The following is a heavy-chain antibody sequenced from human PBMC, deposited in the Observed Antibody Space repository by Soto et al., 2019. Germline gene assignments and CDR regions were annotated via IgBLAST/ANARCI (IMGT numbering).Heavy chain of an antibody. CDR1: GDSINTNYYY. D-gene: IGHD4-17*01. J-gene: IGHJ3*02. CDR2: ISYTGYS. V-gene: IGHV4-31*03. CDR3: ARNGIPKAYGGNTALDI. Sequence: QVQLQESGPGLVEPSQTLSLTCTVSGDSINTNYYYWSWVRQRPGKGLEWLGYISYTGYSHYNPSLESRLTISADTSRNQFAPRLTSMTAADTALYYCARNGIPKAYGGNTALDIWGQGTLVTVSS.